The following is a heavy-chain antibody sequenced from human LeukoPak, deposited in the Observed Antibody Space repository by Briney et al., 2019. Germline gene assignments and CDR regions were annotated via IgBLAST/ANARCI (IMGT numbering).Heavy chain of an antibody. CDR1: GFTFRSFG. J-gene: IGHJ4*02. CDR2: IWHDGSNK. V-gene: IGHV3-33*01. CDR3: ARDHGADDPIDY. Sequence: PGGSLRLSCTASGFTFRSFGMHWVRQAPGKGREWVAVIWHDGSNKDYADSVRGRFTISRDNSKNTVHLQMNSLTAEDTAVYYCARDHGADDPIDYWGQGTLVTVSS. D-gene: IGHD4/OR15-4a*01.